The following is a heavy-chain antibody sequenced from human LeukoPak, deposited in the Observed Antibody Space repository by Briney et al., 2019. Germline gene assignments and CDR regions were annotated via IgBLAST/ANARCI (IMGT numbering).Heavy chain of an antibody. CDR2: IYYSGST. CDR1: GGSFSGYY. V-gene: IGHV4-59*01. J-gene: IGHJ6*03. D-gene: IGHD3-22*01. CDR3: ARTSYTSGYYYYYMDV. Sequence: SETLSLTCAVYGGSFSGYYWSWIRQPPGKGLEWIGYIYYSGSTTYNPSLKSRVTISIDTSKNQFSLKLSSVTAADTAVYYCARTSYTSGYYYYYMDVWGKGTTVTVSS.